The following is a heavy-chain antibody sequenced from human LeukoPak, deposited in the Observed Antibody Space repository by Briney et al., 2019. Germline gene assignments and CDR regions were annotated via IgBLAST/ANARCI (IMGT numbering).Heavy chain of an antibody. CDR1: GFTFSDYY. D-gene: IGHD3-22*01. CDR3: ARDLRISYYYDSRSDY. V-gene: IGHV3-11*01. J-gene: IGHJ4*02. Sequence: GGSLRLSRAASGFTFSDYYMSWIRQAPGKGLEWVSYISSSGSTIYYADSVKGRFTISRDNAKNSLYLQMNSLRAEDTAVYYCARDLRISYYYDSRSDYWGQGTLVTVSS. CDR2: ISSSGSTI.